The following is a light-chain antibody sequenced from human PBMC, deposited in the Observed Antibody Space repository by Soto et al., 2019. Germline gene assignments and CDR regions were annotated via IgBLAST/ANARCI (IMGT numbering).Light chain of an antibody. J-gene: IGKJ4*01. V-gene: IGKV1-9*01. CDR3: QQLNTYPLT. Sequence: DIQLTQSPSFLSASVGDRVTITCRASQGINTYLAWYQQKPGQAPKLLIYAASTLQAGVTSRFSGDGSGTEFTLTIRSLQPDDFATYFCQQLNTYPLTFGGGTKV. CDR2: AAS. CDR1: QGINTY.